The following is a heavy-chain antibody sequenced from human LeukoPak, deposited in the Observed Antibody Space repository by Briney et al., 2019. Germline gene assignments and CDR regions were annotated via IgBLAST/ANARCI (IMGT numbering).Heavy chain of an antibody. Sequence: SETLSLTCAVYGGSFSGYYWSWIRQPPGKGLEWIGEINHSGSTNYNPSLKSRVTISVDTSKNQFSLKLSSVTAADTAVYYCARGPLRYCSSTSSYASGWYNYWGQGTLVTVSS. J-gene: IGHJ4*02. CDR3: ARGPLRYCSSTSSYASGWYNY. CDR1: GGSFSGYY. V-gene: IGHV4-34*01. D-gene: IGHD2-2*01. CDR2: INHSGST.